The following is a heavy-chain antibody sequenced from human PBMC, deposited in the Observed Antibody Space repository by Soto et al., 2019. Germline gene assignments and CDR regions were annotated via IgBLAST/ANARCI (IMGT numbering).Heavy chain of an antibody. J-gene: IGHJ4*02. CDR2: INHSGST. V-gene: IGHV4-34*01. D-gene: IGHD6-19*01. CDR3: ARGRAPSGFSRFDY. CDR1: GGSFSGYY. Sequence: PSETLSLTCAVYGGSFSGYYWSWIRQHPGKGLEWIGEINHSGSTNYNPSLKSRVTISVDTSKNQFSLKLSSVTAADTAVYYCARGRAPSGFSRFDYWGQGTLVTVSS.